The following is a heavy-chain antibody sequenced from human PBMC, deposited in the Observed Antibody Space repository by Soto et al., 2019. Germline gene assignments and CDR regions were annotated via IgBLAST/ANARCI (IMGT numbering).Heavy chain of an antibody. D-gene: IGHD3-9*01. CDR2: INDRGSI. Sequence: QVQLQQWGAGPLRPLETLSLTCGVSGGSFSGYYWAWIRQSPGKGLEWIGAINDRGSINYNPSLKSRVSISVDTSKNHYSLNLRSVTAADTAVYYCARESHDMLTGPPWVWYFDLWGRGTLVTVSS. J-gene: IGHJ2*01. CDR1: GGSFSGYY. V-gene: IGHV4-34*01. CDR3: ARESHDMLTGPPWVWYFDL.